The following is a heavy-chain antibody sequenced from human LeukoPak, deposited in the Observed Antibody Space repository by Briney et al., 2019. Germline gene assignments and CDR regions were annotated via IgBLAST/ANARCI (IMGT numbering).Heavy chain of an antibody. CDR2: ISSSGSTI. J-gene: IGHJ4*02. CDR3: ARVSSDWPPRYSDY. CDR1: GFTCSDYY. D-gene: IGHD6-19*01. V-gene: IGHV3-11*01. Sequence: GGSLRLSCVASGFTCSDYYMSWIRQALGKGLEWVSYISSSGSTIYYADSVKGRFTISRDNAKNSLYLQMNSLRAEDTAVYYCARVSSDWPPRYSDYWGQGTLVIVSS.